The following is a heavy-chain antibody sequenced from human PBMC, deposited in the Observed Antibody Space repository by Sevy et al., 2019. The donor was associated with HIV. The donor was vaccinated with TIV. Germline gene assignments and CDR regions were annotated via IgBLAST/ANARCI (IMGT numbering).Heavy chain of an antibody. V-gene: IGHV3-23*01. CDR3: AKDGGAARPVYFDY. CDR1: GFTFSTYA. D-gene: IGHD6-6*01. Sequence: GGSLRLSCAASGFTFSTYAMSWVRQAPGKGLEWVSAVSGNGGDTYSADSVKGRFTISRDNSKNTLYLQMNSLRADDTAVYYWAKDGGAARPVYFDYWGQGTLVTVSS. J-gene: IGHJ4*02. CDR2: VSGNGGDT.